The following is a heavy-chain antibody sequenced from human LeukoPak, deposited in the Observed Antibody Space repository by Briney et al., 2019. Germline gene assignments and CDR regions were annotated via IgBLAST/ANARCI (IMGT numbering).Heavy chain of an antibody. J-gene: IGHJ4*02. CDR2: ISGGGGPT. CDR1: GFSFSSYA. CDR3: AKAPTYYSDTSGYSFDY. Sequence: PGGSLRLSCAASGFSFSSYAMSWVRQAPGQGLEWVSVISGGGGPTYYADSVKGRFAISRDNSKNTLYLQMNSLRAEDTAVYFRAKAPTYYSDTSGYSFDYWGQGTLVTVSS. V-gene: IGHV3-23*01. D-gene: IGHD3-22*01.